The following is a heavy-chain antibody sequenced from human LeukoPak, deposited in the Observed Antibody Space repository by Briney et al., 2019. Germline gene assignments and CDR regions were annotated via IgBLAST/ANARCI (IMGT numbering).Heavy chain of an antibody. CDR1: GGSFSGYY. J-gene: IGHJ4*02. D-gene: IGHD5-12*01. CDR2: INHSGST. Sequence: SETLSLTCAVYGGSFSGYYWSWIRQPPGKGLEWIGEINHSGSTYYNPSLKSRVTISVDTSKNQFSLKLSSVTAADTAVYYCARHAGRLRFRAHFDYWGQGTLVTVSS. V-gene: IGHV4-34*01. CDR3: ARHAGRLRFRAHFDY.